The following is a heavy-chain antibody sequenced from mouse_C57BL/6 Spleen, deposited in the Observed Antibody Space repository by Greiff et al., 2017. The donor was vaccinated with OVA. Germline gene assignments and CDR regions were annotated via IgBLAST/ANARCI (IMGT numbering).Heavy chain of an antibody. J-gene: IGHJ3*01. V-gene: IGHV1-85*01. CDR1: GYTFTSYD. CDR2: IYPRDGST. D-gene: IGHD2-4*01. CDR3: ARSEDYDRAWFAY. Sequence: VQLQQSGPELVKPGASVKLSCKASGYTFTSYDINWVKQRPGQGLEWIGWIYPRDGSTKYNEKFKGKATLTVDTSSSTAYMELHSLTSEDSAVYFCARSEDYDRAWFAYWGKGTLVTVSA.